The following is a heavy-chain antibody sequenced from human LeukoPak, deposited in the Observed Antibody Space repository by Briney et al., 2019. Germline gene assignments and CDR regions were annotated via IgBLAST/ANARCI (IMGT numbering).Heavy chain of an antibody. D-gene: IGHD6-6*01. Sequence: SETLSLTCTVSGGSVSSGSYYWSWIRQPPGKGLEWIGYIYYSGSTNYNPSLKSRVTISVDTSKNQFSLKLSSVTAADTAVYYCARQGYSSSSGAFDYWGQGTLVTVSS. CDR1: GGSVSSGSYY. CDR3: ARQGYSSSSGAFDY. V-gene: IGHV4-61*01. CDR2: IYYSGST. J-gene: IGHJ4*02.